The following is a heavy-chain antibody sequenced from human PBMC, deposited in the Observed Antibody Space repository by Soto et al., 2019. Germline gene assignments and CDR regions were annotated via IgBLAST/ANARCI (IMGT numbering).Heavy chain of an antibody. CDR1: GYSFSGYG. CDR2: INPKSGAT. CDR3: VYYCAKSNYLCEDLFLYGLGV. V-gene: IGHV1-2*02. J-gene: IGHJ6*02. Sequence: ASVKVSCKASGYSFSGYGLHWVRQAAGQGLQWMGWINPKSGATDYAQKFQGRVTMTREMSTNTAYLELSGLRSDDTADDTAVYYCAKSNYLCEDLFLYGLGVRGQGPSVTVSS. D-gene: IGHD1-7*01.